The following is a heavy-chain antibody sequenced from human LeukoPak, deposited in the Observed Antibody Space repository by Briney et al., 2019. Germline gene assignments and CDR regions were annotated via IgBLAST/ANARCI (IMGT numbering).Heavy chain of an antibody. CDR3: ARVPGCLYYYDSSGYRYYYMDV. CDR1: GGSFSGYY. CDR2: INHSGST. J-gene: IGHJ6*03. D-gene: IGHD3-22*01. Sequence: PSETLSLTCAVYGGSFSGYYWSWIRQPPGKGLEWIGEINHSGSTNYNPSLKSRVTISVDTSKNQFSLKLSSVTAADTAVYYCARVPGCLYYYDSSGYRYYYMDVWGKGTTVTVSS. V-gene: IGHV4-34*01.